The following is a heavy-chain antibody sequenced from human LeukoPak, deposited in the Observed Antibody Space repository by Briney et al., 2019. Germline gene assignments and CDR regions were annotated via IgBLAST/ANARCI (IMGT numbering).Heavy chain of an antibody. D-gene: IGHD3-22*01. V-gene: IGHV3-30*04. Sequence: GGSLRLSCAASGFTFSSYAMHWVRQAPGKGLEWVAVISYDGSNKYYADSVKGRFTISRDNSKNTLNLQMNSLKTEDTAVYYCTITMIAPSPWGQGTLVTVSS. J-gene: IGHJ5*02. CDR1: GFTFSSYA. CDR3: TITMIAPSP. CDR2: ISYDGSNK.